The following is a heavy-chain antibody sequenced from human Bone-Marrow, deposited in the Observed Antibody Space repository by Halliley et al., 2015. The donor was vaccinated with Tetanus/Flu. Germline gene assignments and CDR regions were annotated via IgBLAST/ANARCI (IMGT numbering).Heavy chain of an antibody. D-gene: IGHD3-22*01. CDR3: AGGYYESSGFSFHFQDVVDV. CDR2: IIPTFGTV. Sequence: QVQLVQSGAEVKKPGSSVTVSCKASGGSFSSYAISWVRQAPGQGLEWMGGIIPTFGTVNSAKKFQDRVTITADKSTSTAYMELNSLRSEDTAVYYCAGGYYESSGFSFHFQDVVDVWGQGTTVIVSS. CDR1: GGSFSSYA. V-gene: IGHV1-69*06. J-gene: IGHJ6*02.